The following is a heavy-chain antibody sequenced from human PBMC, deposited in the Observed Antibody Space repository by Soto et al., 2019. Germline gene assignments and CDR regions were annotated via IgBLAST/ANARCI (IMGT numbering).Heavy chain of an antibody. J-gene: IGHJ4*02. V-gene: IGHV5-51*01. Sequence: PGESLKISCKGSGDSFNTYWIGWVRQMPGQGLEWMGIIRPTDSDTRYSPSFQGQVTISADKSISTAYLQWSSLKASDTAMYYCARNVGYGGQSMDYWGQGPLGTAS. CDR3: ARNVGYGGQSMDY. CDR1: GDSFNTYW. D-gene: IGHD4-17*01. CDR2: IRPTDSDT.